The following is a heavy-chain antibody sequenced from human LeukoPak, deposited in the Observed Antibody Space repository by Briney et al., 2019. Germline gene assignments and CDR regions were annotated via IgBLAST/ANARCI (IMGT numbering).Heavy chain of an antibody. V-gene: IGHV1-69*05. Sequence: ASVKVSCKASGGTFSSYAISWVRQAPGQGLEWMGGIIPIFGTANYAQKFQGRVTITTDESTSTAYMELSSLRSEDTAVYYCARAIGVRGDEAFYYFDYWGQPTLVTVSS. CDR1: GGTFSSYA. CDR3: ARAIGVRGDEAFYYFDY. D-gene: IGHD3-10*01. J-gene: IGHJ4*02. CDR2: IIPIFGTA.